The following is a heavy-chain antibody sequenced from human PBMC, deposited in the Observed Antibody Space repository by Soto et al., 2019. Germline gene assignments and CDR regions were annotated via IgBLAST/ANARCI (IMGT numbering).Heavy chain of an antibody. D-gene: IGHD2-15*01. CDR1: GFTFSSYD. Sequence: EVQLVESGGGLVQPGGSLRLSCAASGFTFSSYDMHWVRQATGKGLEWVSAIGTAGDTYYPGSVKGRFTISRENAKNSLYLQMNSLRAGDTAVYYCARVVRGYCSGGSCYGGSDYYYMDVGGKGTTVTVSS. CDR2: IGTAGDT. V-gene: IGHV3-13*01. J-gene: IGHJ6*03. CDR3: ARVVRGYCSGGSCYGGSDYYYMDV.